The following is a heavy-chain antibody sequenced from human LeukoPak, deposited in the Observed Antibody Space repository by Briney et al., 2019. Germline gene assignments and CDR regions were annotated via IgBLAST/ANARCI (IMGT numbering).Heavy chain of an antibody. Sequence: SRGSLGLSCAASGFTFSSYEMNWVRQPPGKGLEWIGSIYYSGSTYYNPSLKSRVTISADTSKNQFSLKLSSVTAADTAVYYCARLDGDYARWGQGTLVTVSS. CDR1: GFTFSSYE. V-gene: IGHV4-39*01. CDR3: ARLDGDYAR. J-gene: IGHJ4*02. CDR2: IYYSGST. D-gene: IGHD4-17*01.